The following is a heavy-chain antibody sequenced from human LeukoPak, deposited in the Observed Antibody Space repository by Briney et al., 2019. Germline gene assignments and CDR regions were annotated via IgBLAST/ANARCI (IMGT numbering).Heavy chain of an antibody. CDR1: GFSFTAYS. V-gene: IGHV3-48*01. J-gene: IGHJ4*02. CDR2: IGPGGDI. CDR3: ARRFDS. Sequence: GGSLRLSCAASGFSFTAYSMNWVRQAPGRGLEWTSYIGPGGDIYYADSVTGRFTVSRDTAKNSLYLQMNGLRVEDTAVYYCARRFDSWGQGTLVTVSS.